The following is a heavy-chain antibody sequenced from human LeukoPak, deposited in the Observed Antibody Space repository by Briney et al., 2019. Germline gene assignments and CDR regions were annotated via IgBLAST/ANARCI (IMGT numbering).Heavy chain of an antibody. CDR1: GFTFSSYW. D-gene: IGHD3-10*01. V-gene: IGHV3-74*01. J-gene: IGHJ4*02. CDR3: ARVRRGGPEGFDY. Sequence: GGSLRLSCAASGFTFSSYWMHWVRQAPGKGLVWVSRINSDGSSTIYADSVKGRFTISRDNAQNTLYLQMNSLRAEDTAVYYCARVRRGGPEGFDYWGQGTLVTVSS. CDR2: INSDGSST.